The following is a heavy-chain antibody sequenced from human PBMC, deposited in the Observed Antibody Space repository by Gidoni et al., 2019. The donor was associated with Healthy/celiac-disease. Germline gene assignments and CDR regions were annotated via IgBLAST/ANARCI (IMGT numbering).Heavy chain of an antibody. Sequence: QVQLVQSGAEVKKPGSSVKVSCKASGGTFSSYTISWVRQAPGQGLEWMGRIIPILGIANYAQKFQGRVTITADKSTSTAYMELSSLRSEDTAVYYCARPEFPVEITPGPGRYYYGMDVWGQGTTVTVSS. CDR3: ARPEFPVEITPGPGRYYYGMDV. D-gene: IGHD3-10*01. CDR1: GGTFSSYT. CDR2: IIPILGIA. V-gene: IGHV1-69*02. J-gene: IGHJ6*02.